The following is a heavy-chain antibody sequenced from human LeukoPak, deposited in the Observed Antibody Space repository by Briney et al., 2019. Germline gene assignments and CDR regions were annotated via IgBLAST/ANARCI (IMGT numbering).Heavy chain of an antibody. CDR2: IYSSGST. Sequence: SETLSLTCTVSGVSISSGSYYWRWIRQPAGKGLEWIGRIYSSGSTNYNPSLKSRVTISVDTSKNQFSLKLSSVTAADTAVYYCAGDGGSLGLTIFYGWFDPWGQGTLVTVSS. CDR3: AGDGGSLGLTIFYGWFDP. D-gene: IGHD3-9*01. CDR1: GVSISSGSYY. J-gene: IGHJ5*02. V-gene: IGHV4-61*02.